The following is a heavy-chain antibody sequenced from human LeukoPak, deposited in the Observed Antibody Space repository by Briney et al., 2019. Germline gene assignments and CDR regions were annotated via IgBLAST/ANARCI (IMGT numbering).Heavy chain of an antibody. CDR1: GYTFTGYY. CDR2: INPNSGGT. D-gene: IGHD3-9*01. V-gene: IGHV1-2*02. CDR3: ARSPLFDWFYTSDY. Sequence: ASVKVSCKASGYTFTGYYMHWVRQAPGQGLEWMGWINPNSGGTNYAQKFQGRVTMTRDTSISTAYMELSRLRSDDTAVYYCARSPLFDWFYTSDYWGQGTLVTVSS. J-gene: IGHJ4*02.